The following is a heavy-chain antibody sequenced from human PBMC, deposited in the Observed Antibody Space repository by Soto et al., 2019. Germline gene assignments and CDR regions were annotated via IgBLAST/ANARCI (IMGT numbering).Heavy chain of an antibody. V-gene: IGHV1-69*12. CDR2: IVPMFGTA. J-gene: IGHJ5*02. D-gene: IGHD3-3*01. Sequence: QVQLVQSGAEVKEPGSSVNVSCKTSGGTFGNTAVTWVRQAPDQGLEWIGGIVPMFGTANYAQKFRGRVTITADESTSTAYMELSSLRSDDTAVYYCARDGDPGYSFWSGPLGGGRFDPWGQGTLVTVSS. CDR3: ARDGDPGYSFWSGPLGGGRFDP. CDR1: GGTFGNTA.